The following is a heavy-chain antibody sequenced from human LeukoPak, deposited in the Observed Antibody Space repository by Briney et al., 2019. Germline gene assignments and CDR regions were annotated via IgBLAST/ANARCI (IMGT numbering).Heavy chain of an antibody. CDR1: GYTFTSYG. D-gene: IGHD4-11*01. V-gene: IGHV1-18*01. Sequence: ASVKVSCKASGYTFTSYGISWVRQAPGQGLEWMGWISAYNGNTNYAQKLQGRVTMTTDTSTSTAYMELRSLRSDDTAVYYCARDLPDTDPLGTTVTPFDYWGQGTLVTVSS. CDR3: ARDLPDTDPLGTTVTPFDY. J-gene: IGHJ4*02. CDR2: ISAYNGNT.